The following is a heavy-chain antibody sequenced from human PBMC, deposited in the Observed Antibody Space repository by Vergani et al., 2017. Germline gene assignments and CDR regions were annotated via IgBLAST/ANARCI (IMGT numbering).Heavy chain of an antibody. CDR3: AREPLAYCGGDCYRNAFDI. CDR2: IRYDGSNK. Sequence: QVQLVESGGGVVQPGGSLRLSCAASGFTFSSYGMHWVRQAPGKGLEWVAFIRYDGSNKYYADSVKGRFTISRDNSKNTLYLQMNSLRAEDTAVYYCAREPLAYCGGDCYRNAFDIWGQGTMVTVSS. CDR1: GFTFSSYG. D-gene: IGHD2-21*01. V-gene: IGHV3-30*02. J-gene: IGHJ3*02.